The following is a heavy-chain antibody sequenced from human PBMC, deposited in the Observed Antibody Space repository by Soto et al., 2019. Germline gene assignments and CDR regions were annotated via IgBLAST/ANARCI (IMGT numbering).Heavy chain of an antibody. CDR1: GFTFSNYA. V-gene: IGHV3-23*01. CDR3: AKIDGEEQLVTYYYYYAMDV. CDR2: ISGSGDST. J-gene: IGHJ6*02. Sequence: EVQLLESGGGLVQPGGTLRLSCSASGFTFSNYAMRWVRQAPGKGLEWVSGISGSGDSTYYADSVKGRVTISRDNDKSTLYLQLNGLRAEDKAVYYCAKIDGEEQLVTYYYYYAMDVWGQGTTVTVSS. D-gene: IGHD6-13*01.